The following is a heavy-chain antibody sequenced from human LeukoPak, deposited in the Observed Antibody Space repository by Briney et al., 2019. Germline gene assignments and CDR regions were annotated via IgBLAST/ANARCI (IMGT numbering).Heavy chain of an antibody. CDR3: ARVSKPGWFDYYYMDV. J-gene: IGHJ6*03. D-gene: IGHD3-10*01. Sequence: PSENLSLTCNVSGGSISSYHWSGIRQPPGKGLVWIGYIYYSGSTNYNPSLKSRVTISVDTSKNHFSLRLNSVTAADTAVYYCARVSKPGWFDYYYMDVWGKGTTVIVSS. CDR2: IYYSGST. CDR1: GGSISSYH. V-gene: IGHV4-59*01.